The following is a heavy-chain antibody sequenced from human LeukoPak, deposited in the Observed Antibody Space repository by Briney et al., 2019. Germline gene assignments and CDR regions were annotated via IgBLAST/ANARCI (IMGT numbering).Heavy chain of an antibody. CDR1: GFTFSSYS. CDR2: ISSSSSYI. Sequence: PGGSLRLSCAASGFTFSSYSMNWVRQAPGKGLEWVSSISSSSSYIYYADSVKGRFTISRDNAKNSLYLQMNSLRAEDTAVYYCARGPLWFGDSYLYFDYWGQGTLVTVSS. D-gene: IGHD3-10*01. CDR3: ARGPLWFGDSYLYFDY. V-gene: IGHV3-21*01. J-gene: IGHJ4*02.